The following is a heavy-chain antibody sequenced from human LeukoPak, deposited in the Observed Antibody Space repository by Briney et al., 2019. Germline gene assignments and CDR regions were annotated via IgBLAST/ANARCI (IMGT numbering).Heavy chain of an antibody. Sequence: GGSLRLSCAASGFTVSSKYMSWVRQAPGKGLEWVSVIYSGGDTYYADSVKGRFTISRDNSKNTLYLQMNSLRAEDTAVYYCARETTPVTTYYDFWSGFLIWGQGTLVTVSS. V-gene: IGHV3-66*01. CDR1: GFTVSSKY. J-gene: IGHJ4*02. CDR2: IYSGGDT. CDR3: ARETTPVTTYYDFWSGFLI. D-gene: IGHD3-3*01.